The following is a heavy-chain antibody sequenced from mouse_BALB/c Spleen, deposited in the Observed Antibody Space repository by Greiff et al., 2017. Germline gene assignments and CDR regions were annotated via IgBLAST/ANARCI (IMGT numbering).Heavy chain of an antibody. CDR1: GFTFSSFG. D-gene: IGHD2-4*01. Sequence: EVKLVESGGGLVQPGGSRKLSCAASGFTFSSFGMHWVRQAPEKGLEWVAYISSGSSTIYYADTVKGRFTISRDNPKNTLFLQMTSLRSEDTAMYYCARGGLRLSGYFDVWGAGTTVTVSS. CDR2: ISSGSSTI. J-gene: IGHJ1*01. CDR3: ARGGLRLSGYFDV. V-gene: IGHV5-17*02.